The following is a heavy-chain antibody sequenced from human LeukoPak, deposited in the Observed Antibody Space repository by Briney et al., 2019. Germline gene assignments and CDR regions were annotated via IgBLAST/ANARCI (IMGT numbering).Heavy chain of an antibody. J-gene: IGHJ4*02. CDR2: ISSDGSST. CDR1: GFTFSSFW. D-gene: IGHD1-20*01. V-gene: IGHV3-74*01. CDR3: TRDLGFIIGSL. Sequence: GGSLRLSCAASGFTFSSFWMHWVRQAPGKGLVWVSRISSDGSSTTYADSVKGRFTISRDNAKNTLYLQMNSLRAEGTAVYYCTRDLGFIIGSLWGQGALVTVSS.